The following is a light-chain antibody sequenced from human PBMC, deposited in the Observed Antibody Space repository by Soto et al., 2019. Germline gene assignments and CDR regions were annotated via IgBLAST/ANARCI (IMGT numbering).Light chain of an antibody. CDR3: QQYNNWPPIT. Sequence: EIVMTQSPATLSLSPGERATLSCRASQSVSSNLAWYQQRPGQAPRLLMYGASTRVTGIPARFSGSGSETEFTLTISSLQSEDFAVYYCQQYNNWPPITVGQGTRLEIK. V-gene: IGKV3-15*01. CDR2: GAS. CDR1: QSVSSN. J-gene: IGKJ5*01.